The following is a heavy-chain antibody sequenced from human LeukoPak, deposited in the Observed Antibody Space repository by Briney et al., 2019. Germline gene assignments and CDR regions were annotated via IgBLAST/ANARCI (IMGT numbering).Heavy chain of an antibody. CDR3: ARGPPESTTSDY. D-gene: IGHD2-2*01. CDR1: RYNLTKYD. Sequence: SEKVSCKASRYNLTKYDINWAPQATGQGLEEVSWLSPNNAETGYAQKFQGRVNLTRNTSISTAYMELSSLTSDDTAVYYCARGPPESTTSDYWGQGTQVTVS. J-gene: IGHJ4*02. CDR2: LSPNNAET. V-gene: IGHV1-8*01.